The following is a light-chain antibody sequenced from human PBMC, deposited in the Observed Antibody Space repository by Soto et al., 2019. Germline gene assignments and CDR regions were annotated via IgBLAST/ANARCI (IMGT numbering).Light chain of an antibody. V-gene: IGKV1-27*01. CDR3: QKYNSAPLT. Sequence: DIQMTQSPSSLSASVGDRVSITCRASQGISNYLGWYQQKPGKVPKLLMYGASTLQSGAPSRFSGSGSGTDFTLTISSLQPEDGATYYCQKYNSAPLTFGGGTKVEIK. CDR1: QGISNY. J-gene: IGKJ4*01. CDR2: GAS.